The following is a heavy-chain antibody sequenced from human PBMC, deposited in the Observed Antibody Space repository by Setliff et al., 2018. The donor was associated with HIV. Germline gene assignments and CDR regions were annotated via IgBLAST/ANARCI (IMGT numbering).Heavy chain of an antibody. CDR3: ARDRSSGWSKDWFDT. D-gene: IGHD6-19*01. CDR2: IYTGGRT. J-gene: IGHJ5*02. V-gene: IGHV4-4*07. Sequence: PSETLSLTCTVSDDSISSNYWSWIRQSAGKGLEWVGRIYTGGRTNYNPSLKGRVSMSVDTSKNQCSLRLTSVTAADTAMYHCARDRSSGWSKDWFDTWGQGILVTVSS. CDR1: DDSISSNY.